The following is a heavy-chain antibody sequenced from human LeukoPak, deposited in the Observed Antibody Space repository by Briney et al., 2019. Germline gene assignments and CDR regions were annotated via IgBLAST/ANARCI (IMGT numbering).Heavy chain of an antibody. CDR1: VGSFSDYN. D-gene: IGHD3-10*01. CDR3: ARDRDYGSGMDV. J-gene: IGHJ6*03. CDR2: IDHSGST. Sequence: PSETLSLTCTVYVGSFSDYNWSWIRQPPGKGLDWIGEIDHSGSTNYNPSLKSRVMISLDTSKNQFSLKLNSVTAADTAVYFCARDRDYGSGMDVWGKGTTVTVSS. V-gene: IGHV4-34*01.